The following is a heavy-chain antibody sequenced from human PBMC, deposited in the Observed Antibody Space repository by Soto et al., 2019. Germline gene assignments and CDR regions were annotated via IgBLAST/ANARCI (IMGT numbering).Heavy chain of an antibody. CDR3: ARGRYGDY. CDR1: GYTLTRYG. CDR2: ISAHNGNT. D-gene: IGHD1-1*01. V-gene: IGHV1-18*01. Sequence: QVHLVQSGAEVKKPGASVKVSFKASGYTLTRYGVTWVRQAPGQGLEWMGWISAHNGNTDYAQKLQGRVIVTRDTSTSTSYMELRSLRSDDTAVYYCARGRYGDYWGQGALVTVSS. J-gene: IGHJ4*02.